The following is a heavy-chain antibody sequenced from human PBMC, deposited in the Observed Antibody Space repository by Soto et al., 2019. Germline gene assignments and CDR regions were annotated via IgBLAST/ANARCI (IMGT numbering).Heavy chain of an antibody. Sequence: SETLSLTCTVSGGSISSYYWSWIRQPPGKGLEWIGYIYYSGSTNYNPSLKSRVTISVDTSKNQFSLKLSSVTAADTAVYYCARPSGSGWAMTWFKPWGQGTVVTGSS. CDR3: ARPSGSGWAMTWFKP. D-gene: IGHD6-19*01. J-gene: IGHJ5*02. V-gene: IGHV4-59*01. CDR1: GGSISSYY. CDR2: IYYSGST.